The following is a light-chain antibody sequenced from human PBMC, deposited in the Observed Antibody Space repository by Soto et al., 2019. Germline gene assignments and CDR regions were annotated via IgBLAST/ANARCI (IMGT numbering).Light chain of an antibody. CDR2: EVT. J-gene: IGLJ3*02. Sequence: QSVLTQPPSASGSPGQSVTISCTGTSSDVGGYNYVSWYQQHPGKAPKLIIYEVTKRPSGVPDRFSGSKSGNTASLTVSGLQAEDEADYYCSSHAGINTVVFGGGTKLTVL. CDR3: SSHAGINTVV. V-gene: IGLV2-8*01. CDR1: SSDVGGYNY.